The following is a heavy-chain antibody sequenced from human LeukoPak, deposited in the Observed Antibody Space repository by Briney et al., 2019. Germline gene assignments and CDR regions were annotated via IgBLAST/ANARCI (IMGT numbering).Heavy chain of an antibody. J-gene: IGHJ4*02. V-gene: IGHV3-9*01. CDR3: ARDIAAGFDY. Sequence: GRSLRLSCAASGFIFDDFAMHWVRQAPGKGLEWVSGMNWNSGTIGYADSVKGRFTISRDNAKNSLYLQMNSLRAEDTAVYYCARDIAAGFDYWGQGTLVTVSS. CDR2: MNWNSGTI. CDR1: GFIFDDFA.